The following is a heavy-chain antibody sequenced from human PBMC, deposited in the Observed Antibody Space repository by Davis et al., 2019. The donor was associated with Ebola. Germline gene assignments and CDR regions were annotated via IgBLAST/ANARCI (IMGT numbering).Heavy chain of an antibody. D-gene: IGHD6-13*01. Sequence: PSETLSLTCIVSGDSITNRSHSWAWIRQPPGKGLEWIASFYFAGRTYYNPSLKSRVTISLDLSKNQFSLKLNSVTAADTAVYYCARAPIAGAGTRWGTRWFDPWGQGTLVTVSS. CDR3: ARAPIAGAGTRWGTRWFDP. CDR2: FYFAGRT. J-gene: IGHJ5*02. CDR1: GDSITNRSHS. V-gene: IGHV4-39*07.